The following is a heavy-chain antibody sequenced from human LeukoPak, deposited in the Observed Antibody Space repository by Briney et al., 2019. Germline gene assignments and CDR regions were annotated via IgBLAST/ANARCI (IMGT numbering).Heavy chain of an antibody. D-gene: IGHD3-16*01. CDR1: GGTFSSYA. V-gene: IGHV1-69*04. Sequence: SVKVSCKASGGTFSSYAISWVRQAPGQGLEWMGRIIPILGIANYALKSQGRVTITADKSTSTAYMELSSLRSEDTAVYYCASAPLGFYDWFDPWGQGTLVTVSS. CDR2: IIPILGIA. CDR3: ASAPLGFYDWFDP. J-gene: IGHJ5*02.